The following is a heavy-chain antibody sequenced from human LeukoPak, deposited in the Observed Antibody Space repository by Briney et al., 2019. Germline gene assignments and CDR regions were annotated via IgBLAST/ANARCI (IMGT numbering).Heavy chain of an antibody. V-gene: IGHV3-23*01. CDR2: ISGSGGST. Sequence: GGSLRLSWAASGFTFSTYARSWVRQAPGKGLEWVSAISGSGGSTYYADSVKGRFTISRDNSKNTLYLQMNSLRAEDTAVYYCAKDDYDSSGYYLDYFDYWGQGTLVTVSS. CDR3: AKDDYDSSGYYLDYFDY. CDR1: GFTFSTYA. D-gene: IGHD3-22*01. J-gene: IGHJ4*02.